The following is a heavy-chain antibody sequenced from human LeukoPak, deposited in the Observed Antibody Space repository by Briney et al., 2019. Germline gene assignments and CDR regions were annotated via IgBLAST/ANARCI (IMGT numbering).Heavy chain of an antibody. CDR1: GDSIISHY. V-gene: IGHV4-59*11. CDR3: ARSPRGGTKTYFDY. CDR2: IYYTGST. Sequence: SETLSLTCTVSGDSIISHYWSWLRQPPGKGLEWIAFIYYTGSTNSNPSLKSRVTISVDTSKNQFSLRLSSVTAADTAVYYCARSPRGGTKTYFDYWGQGTLVTVSP. J-gene: IGHJ4*02. D-gene: IGHD1-14*01.